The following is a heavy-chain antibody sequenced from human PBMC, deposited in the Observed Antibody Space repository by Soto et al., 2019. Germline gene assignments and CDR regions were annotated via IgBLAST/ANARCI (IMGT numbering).Heavy chain of an antibody. Sequence: SQTLSLTCAISGDSVSSNSAAWSWIRQSPSRGLEWLGRAYYRSKWFNDYAVSVKSRITINPDTSKNQFSLHLNSVTPEDTAVYYCARGDGMPFNYWGQGTLVTVSS. J-gene: IGHJ4*02. CDR3: ARGDGMPFNY. CDR1: GDSVSSNSAA. D-gene: IGHD2-2*01. V-gene: IGHV6-1*01. CDR2: AYYRSKWFN.